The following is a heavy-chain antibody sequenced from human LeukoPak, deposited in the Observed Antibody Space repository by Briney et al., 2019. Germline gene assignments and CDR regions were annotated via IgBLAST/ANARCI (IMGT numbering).Heavy chain of an antibody. V-gene: IGHV3-23*01. CDR1: GFIFSTYA. CDR2: IRGSSGTDT. J-gene: IGHJ4*02. CDR3: ARVGYSSGWYRN. D-gene: IGHD6-19*01. Sequence: GGSLRLSCAASGFIFSTYAMSWVRQAPGKGLECVSAIRGSSGTDTYYAGSVKGRFTISRDNSKNTVYLQMNSLRAEDTAVYYCARVGYSSGWYRNWGQGTLVTVSS.